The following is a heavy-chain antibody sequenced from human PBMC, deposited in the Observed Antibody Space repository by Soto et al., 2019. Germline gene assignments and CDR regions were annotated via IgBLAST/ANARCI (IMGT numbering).Heavy chain of an antibody. CDR2: ILYSGTT. Sequence: QLQLQESGPGLVKSSETLSLTCTVSGGSISKSNYFWGWIRQAPGKGLEWIASILYSGTTSYNSSLKSRVAISVDTSTNKLSLELNSVTAADTAVYYCARLGWGNGDSDDWGQGTLGTVSS. CDR1: GGSISKSNYF. V-gene: IGHV4-39*01. J-gene: IGHJ1*01. CDR3: ARLGWGNGDSDD. D-gene: IGHD2-21*01.